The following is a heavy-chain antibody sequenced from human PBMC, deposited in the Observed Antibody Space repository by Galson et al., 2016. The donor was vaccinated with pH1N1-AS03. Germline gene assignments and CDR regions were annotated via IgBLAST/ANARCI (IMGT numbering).Heavy chain of an antibody. J-gene: IGHJ4*02. Sequence: SLRLSCAASGFTFGSYWMSWVRQAPGKGLKWVANIKEDGSEKSYVDSVKGRFTISRDNSKNSLYLQMNSLRAEDTAVHYCTRYARGPSFGGQGTLVTVSS. V-gene: IGHV3-7*01. CDR1: GFTFGSYW. CDR2: IKEDGSEK. CDR3: TRYARGPSF.